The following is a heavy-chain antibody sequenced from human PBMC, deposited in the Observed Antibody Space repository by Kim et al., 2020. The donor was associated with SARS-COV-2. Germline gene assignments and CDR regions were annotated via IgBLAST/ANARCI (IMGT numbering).Heavy chain of an antibody. CDR3: ARKVRMDV. Sequence: DGSNKYYADSVKSRFTSSRDNSKNTLYLQMNSRRAEDTAVYYCARKVRMDVWGQGTTVTVSS. V-gene: IGHV3-33*01. J-gene: IGHJ6*01. CDR2: DGSNK.